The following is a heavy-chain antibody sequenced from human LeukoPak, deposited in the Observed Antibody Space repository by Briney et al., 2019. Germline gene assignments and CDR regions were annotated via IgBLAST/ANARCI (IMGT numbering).Heavy chain of an antibody. CDR1: GGSISSYY. J-gene: IGHJ5*02. D-gene: IGHD6-6*01. V-gene: IGHV4-4*07. CDR2: IYTGGST. Sequence: PSETLSLTCTVSGGSISSYYWSWIRQPAGKGLEWIGRIYTGGSTNYNPSLNSRVTVSVDTSKNQCARKLSSGTAAGTAVYYWARGPYSSSSEWFDPWGRGTLVTVSS. CDR3: ARGPYSSSSEWFDP.